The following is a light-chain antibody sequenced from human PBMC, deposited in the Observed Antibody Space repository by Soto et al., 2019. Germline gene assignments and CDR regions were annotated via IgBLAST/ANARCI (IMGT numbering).Light chain of an antibody. CDR2: GNS. CDR3: QSYDSSYV. V-gene: IGLV1-40*01. Sequence: QSVLTQPPSVSGAPGQRVTISCTGSSSNIGAGYDGHWYQQLPGTAPKLLIYGNSNRPSGVPDRFSGSKSGTSASLAITGLQAEDEADYYCQSYDSSYVFGTGTKLTVL. CDR1: SSNIGAGYD. J-gene: IGLJ1*01.